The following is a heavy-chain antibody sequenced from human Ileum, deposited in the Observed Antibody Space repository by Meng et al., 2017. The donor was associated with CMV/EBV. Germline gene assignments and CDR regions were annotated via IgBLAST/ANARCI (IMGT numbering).Heavy chain of an antibody. V-gene: IGHV3-7*01. D-gene: IGHD6-19*01. CDR2: IKEDGSEK. CDR1: GFTFSDWW. CDR3: ARDFGWFRIDP. Sequence: GESLKISCAASGFTFSDWWMTWVRLAPGKGLEWVANIKEDGSEKYYVDSVRGRFTISRDNTRNSMYLQMNSLRVEDSAVYYCARDFGWFRIDPWGQGTLVTVS. J-gene: IGHJ5*02.